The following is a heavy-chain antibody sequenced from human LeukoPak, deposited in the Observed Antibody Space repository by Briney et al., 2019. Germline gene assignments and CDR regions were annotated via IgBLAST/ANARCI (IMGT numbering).Heavy chain of an antibody. CDR3: AKGGWLDD. Sequence: GGSLRLSCAASGFNFNKYDMTWARQAPGKGLEWVSTNTDSVKGRSVTSRDNSKDTLYLQMNSLRAEDTALYYCAKGGWLDDLGQGALVTVSS. D-gene: IGHD6-19*01. CDR1: GFNFNKYD. V-gene: IGHV3-23*01. J-gene: IGHJ4*02.